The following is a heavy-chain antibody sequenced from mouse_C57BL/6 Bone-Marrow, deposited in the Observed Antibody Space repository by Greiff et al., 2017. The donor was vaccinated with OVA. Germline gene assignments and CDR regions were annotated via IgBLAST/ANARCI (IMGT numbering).Heavy chain of an antibody. D-gene: IGHD1-1*01. CDR3: ARGGYYGSSGRNAMDY. CDR1: GFTFSDYG. CDR2: ISSGSSTI. J-gene: IGHJ4*01. V-gene: IGHV5-17*01. Sequence: EVHLVESGGGLVKPGGSLKLSCAASGFTFSDYGMHWVRQAPEKGLEWVAYISSGSSTIYYADTVKGRFTISRDNAKNTLFLQMTSLRSEDTAMYYCARGGYYGSSGRNAMDYWGQGTSVTVSS.